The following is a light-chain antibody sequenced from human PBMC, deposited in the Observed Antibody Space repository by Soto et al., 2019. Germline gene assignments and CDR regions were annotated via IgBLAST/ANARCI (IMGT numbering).Light chain of an antibody. V-gene: IGKV3-20*01. CDR3: QQYGSSPVT. J-gene: IGKJ5*01. CDR1: QSVSSRY. Sequence: ILLTQSPCTLSLSAGERATLSCRASQSVSSRYLAWYQQKPGQAPRLLIYGASIRATGVPATFSGSGSGTEFTLSISSLPSEDVEVYYCQQYGSSPVTFGQGTRLEIK. CDR2: GAS.